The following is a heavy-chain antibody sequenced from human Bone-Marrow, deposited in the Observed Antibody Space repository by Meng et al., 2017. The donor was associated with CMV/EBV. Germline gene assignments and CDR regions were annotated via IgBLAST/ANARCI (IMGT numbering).Heavy chain of an antibody. D-gene: IGHD3-3*01. CDR1: GGSFGAYY. Sequence: SETLSLTCAVYGGSFGAYYWSWIRQPPGKGLEWIGEINHSGSTNYKPSLKSRVTISVDTSKNQFSLKLNSVTAADTAVYYCAREKRFLEWSYWYFDLWGRGTLVTDSS. CDR2: INHSGST. CDR3: AREKRFLEWSYWYFDL. V-gene: IGHV4-34*01. J-gene: IGHJ2*01.